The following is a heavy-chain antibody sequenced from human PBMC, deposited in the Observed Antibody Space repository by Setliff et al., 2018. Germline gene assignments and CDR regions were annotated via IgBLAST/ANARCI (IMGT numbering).Heavy chain of an antibody. CDR2: INSDGSST. J-gene: IGHJ4*02. V-gene: IGHV3-74*01. CDR1: GFTFSNYY. CDR3: ARAHSSTLSVHDY. D-gene: IGHD2-2*01. Sequence: GGSLRLSCAASGFTFSNYYMTWIRQAPGKGLVWVSRINSDGSSTSYADSVKGRLTISRDNSKNTLYLQMNSLRAEDTAVYYCARAHSSTLSVHDYWGQGTLVTVSS.